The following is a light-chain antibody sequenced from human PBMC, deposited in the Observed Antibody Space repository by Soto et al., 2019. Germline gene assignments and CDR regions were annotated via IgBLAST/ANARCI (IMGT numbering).Light chain of an antibody. V-gene: IGLV2-11*01. Sequence: QSVLTQPRSVSGSPGQSVAISCTGTSSDVGGYNYVSWYQQHPGKAPKLMIYDVSKRPSGVPDRFSGSKSGNTASLTISGLQSEDEADYYCCSNTGSYTLVFGGGTKVTVL. CDR2: DVS. J-gene: IGLJ2*01. CDR1: SSDVGGYNY. CDR3: CSNTGSYTLV.